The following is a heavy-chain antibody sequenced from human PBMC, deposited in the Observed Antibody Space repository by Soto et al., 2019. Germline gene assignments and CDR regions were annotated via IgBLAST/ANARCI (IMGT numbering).Heavy chain of an antibody. D-gene: IGHD1-1*01. CDR1: GIDLENYG. Sequence: QVQLVESGGGVVHPGRSLRLSCVASGIDLENYGIHWVRQAPGEGLEWVAVISSDGTTKSYIDSVRGRFTISRDNSRSTVFLQKDRLRREKTALYYCLEDGGGVRYNQNLRGDSWGQGTPGTLSS. J-gene: IGHJ4*02. CDR3: LEDGGGVRYNQNLRGDS. V-gene: IGHV3-30*18. CDR2: ISSDGTTK.